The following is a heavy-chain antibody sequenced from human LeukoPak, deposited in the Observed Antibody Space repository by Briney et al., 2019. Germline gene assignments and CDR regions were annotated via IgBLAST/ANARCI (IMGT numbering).Heavy chain of an antibody. Sequence: SQTLSLTCTVSGGSINSGGYYWSWIRQHPGKGLEWIGYIYYSGSTYYNPSLKSRVTISVDTSKNQFSLKLSSVTAANTAVYYCARDDRYCSGGSCYSLSLWGQGTLVTVSS. V-gene: IGHV4-31*03. CDR2: IYYSGST. CDR1: GGSINSGGYY. J-gene: IGHJ4*02. D-gene: IGHD2-15*01. CDR3: ARDDRYCSGGSCYSLSL.